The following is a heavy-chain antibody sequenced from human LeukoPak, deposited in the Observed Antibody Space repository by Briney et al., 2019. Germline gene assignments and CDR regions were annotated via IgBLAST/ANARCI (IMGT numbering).Heavy chain of an antibody. J-gene: IGHJ4*02. CDR3: ARGVYIAAAQYGY. CDR2: IYYSGTT. V-gene: IGHV4-59*01. Sequence: PSETLSLTCTVSGGSFSSYYWSWVRQPPGKGLEWIGYIYYSGTTNYNPSLKSRVTISVDTSKNQFSLKLSSVTAADTAVYYCARGVYIAAAQYGYWGQGTLVTVSS. CDR1: GGSFSSYY. D-gene: IGHD6-13*01.